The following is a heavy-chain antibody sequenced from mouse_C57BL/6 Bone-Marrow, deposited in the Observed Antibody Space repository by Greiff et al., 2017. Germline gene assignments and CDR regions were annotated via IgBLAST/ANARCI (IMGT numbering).Heavy chain of an antibody. CDR2: ISYDGSN. V-gene: IGHV3-6*01. Sequence: ESGPGLVKPSQSLSLTCSVTGYSITSGYYWNWIRQFPGNKLEWMGYISYDGSNNYNPSLKNRISITRDTSKNQFFLKLNSVTTEDTATYYCARHHYYAMDYWGQGTSVTVSS. J-gene: IGHJ4*01. CDR1: GYSITSGYY. CDR3: ARHHYYAMDY.